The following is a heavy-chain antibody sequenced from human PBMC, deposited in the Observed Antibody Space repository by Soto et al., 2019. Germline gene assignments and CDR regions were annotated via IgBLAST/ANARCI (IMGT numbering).Heavy chain of an antibody. Sequence: ELQLVESGGGLVQPGGSLRLSCVASGFSFSTYWMHWVRQAPGKGLVWVSRINTAGTITPYADSVTGRFTISRDNAKNTLYLQMNSLRAEDTAGYYWARGGGDYGDYLDYWGQGALVTVSS. J-gene: IGHJ4*02. CDR2: INTAGTIT. V-gene: IGHV3-74*01. CDR1: GFSFSTYW. CDR3: ARGGGDYGDYLDY. D-gene: IGHD4-17*01.